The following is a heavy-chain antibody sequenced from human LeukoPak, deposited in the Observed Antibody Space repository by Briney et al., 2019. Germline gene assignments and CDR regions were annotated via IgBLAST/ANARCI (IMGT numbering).Heavy chain of an antibody. CDR1: GGSFSGYY. CDR2: INHSGST. CDR3: GSIVGPADY. D-gene: IGHD2-15*01. Sequence: PSETLSLTCAVSGGSFSGYYWSWIRQPPGKGLEWIGEINHSGSTNYNPSLKSRVTISVDTSKNQLSLKLSSVTAADTAAYYFGSIVGPADYWGQRTLLTASS. V-gene: IGHV4-34*01. J-gene: IGHJ4*02.